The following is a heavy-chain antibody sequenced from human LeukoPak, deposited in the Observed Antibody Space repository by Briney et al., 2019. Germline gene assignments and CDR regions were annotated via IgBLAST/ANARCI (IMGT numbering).Heavy chain of an antibody. CDR1: GGSISSYY. Sequence: KPSGTLSLTCTVSGGSISSYYWSWIRQPAGKGLEWIGRIYTSGSTNYNPSLKSRVTMSVDTSKNQFSLKLSSVTAADTAVYYCARGDRFDSSGYYLAFDYWGQGTLVTVSS. D-gene: IGHD3-22*01. V-gene: IGHV4-4*07. CDR3: ARGDRFDSSGYYLAFDY. CDR2: IYTSGST. J-gene: IGHJ4*02.